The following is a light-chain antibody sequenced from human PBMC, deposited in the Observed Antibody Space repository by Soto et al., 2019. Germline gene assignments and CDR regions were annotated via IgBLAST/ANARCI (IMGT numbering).Light chain of an antibody. CDR3: LLYNVYPLS. V-gene: IGKV1-5*03. J-gene: IGKJ4*01. Sequence: DIQMTQSPSTLSASVGDRVTITCRARQNINRWLAWYQQRPGKAPNLLIHKASTLEVGVPSRFSGSASGTEFPLTISSLQPDDFAVYFCLLYNVYPLSFGGWTKVEIK. CDR1: QNINRW. CDR2: KAS.